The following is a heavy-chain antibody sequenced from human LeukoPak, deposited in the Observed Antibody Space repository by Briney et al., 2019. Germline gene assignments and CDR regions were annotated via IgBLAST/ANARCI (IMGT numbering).Heavy chain of an antibody. CDR1: GGSISSSSYY. V-gene: IGHV4-39*07. CDR3: ARRGVYGWSRDY. J-gene: IGHJ4*02. D-gene: IGHD6-13*01. CDR2: IYYSGST. Sequence: PSETLSLTCTVSGGSISSSSYYWGWIRQPPGKGLEWIGSIYYSGSTYYNPSLKSRVTISVDTSKNQFSLKLSSVTAADTAMYYCARRGVYGWSRDYWGQGTLVTVSS.